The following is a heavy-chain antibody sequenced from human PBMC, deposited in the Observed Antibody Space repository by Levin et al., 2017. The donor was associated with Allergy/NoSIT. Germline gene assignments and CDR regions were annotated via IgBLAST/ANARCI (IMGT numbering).Heavy chain of an antibody. J-gene: IGHJ3*02. CDR3: ARGDGSGSYVRAFDI. CDR2: MNPNSGNT. Sequence: GGSLRLSCKASGYTFTSYDINWVRQATGQGLEWMGWMNPNSGNTGYAQKFQGRVTMTRNTSISTAYMELSSLRSEDTAVYYCARGDGSGSYVRAFDIWGQGTMVTVSS. V-gene: IGHV1-8*01. D-gene: IGHD3-10*01. CDR1: GYTFTSYD.